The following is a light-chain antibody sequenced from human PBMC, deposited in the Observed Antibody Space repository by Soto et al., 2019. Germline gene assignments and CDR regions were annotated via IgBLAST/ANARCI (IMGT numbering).Light chain of an antibody. CDR1: SSDVGGYNY. CDR3: SSYTSSSTLVV. V-gene: IGLV2-14*01. Sequence: QSALTQPASVSGSPGQSITISCTGPSSDVGGYNYVSWYQQHPGKAPKLMIYDVSNRPSGVSNRFSGSKSGNTASLTISGLQPEDEADCYCSSYTSSSTLVVFGGGTKLTVL. CDR2: DVS. J-gene: IGLJ2*01.